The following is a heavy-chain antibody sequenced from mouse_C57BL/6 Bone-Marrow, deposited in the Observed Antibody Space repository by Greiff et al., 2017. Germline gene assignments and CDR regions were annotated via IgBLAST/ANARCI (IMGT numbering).Heavy chain of an antibody. D-gene: IGHD1-1*01. Sequence: QVQLQQSGAELMKPGASVKLSCKATGYTFTGYWIEWVKQRPGHGLEWIGEILPGSGSTNYNEKFKGNATFSADTSSNTAYMQLSSLTTEDSAIYYCARSPYYYGSSYGWFADWGQGTLVTVSA. CDR1: GYTFTGYW. V-gene: IGHV1-9*01. CDR3: ARSPYYYGSSYGWFAD. CDR2: ILPGSGST. J-gene: IGHJ3*01.